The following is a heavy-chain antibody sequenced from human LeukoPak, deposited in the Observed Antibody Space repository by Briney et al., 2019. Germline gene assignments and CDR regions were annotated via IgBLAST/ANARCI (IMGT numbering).Heavy chain of an antibody. Sequence: GGSLRLSGAASGFTFDDYAMHWVRKAPGKGLEWVSGISWNSGSIGYADSVKGRFTISRANSKNTLYLQMTSLTADDTAMYYCARGSTPYSTSSWFDYWGRGTLVTVSS. J-gene: IGHJ4*02. D-gene: IGHD6-6*01. CDR1: GFTFDDYA. V-gene: IGHV3-9*01. CDR2: ISWNSGSI. CDR3: ARGSTPYSTSSWFDY.